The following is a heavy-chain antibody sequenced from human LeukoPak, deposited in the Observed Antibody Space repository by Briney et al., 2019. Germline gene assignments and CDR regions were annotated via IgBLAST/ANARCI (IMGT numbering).Heavy chain of an antibody. J-gene: IGHJ6*02. Sequence: SVKVSCKASGGTFSSYAISWVRQAPGRGLEWMGRIIPILGIANYAQKFQGRVTITADKSTSTAYMELSSLRSEDTAVYYCASQDYSSSSRPVYYYGMDVWGQGTTVTVSS. CDR1: GGTFSSYA. D-gene: IGHD6-6*01. CDR3: ASQDYSSSSRPVYYYGMDV. V-gene: IGHV1-69*04. CDR2: IIPILGIA.